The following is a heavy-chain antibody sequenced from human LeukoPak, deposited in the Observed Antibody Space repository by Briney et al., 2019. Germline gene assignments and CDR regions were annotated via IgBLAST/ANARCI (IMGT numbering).Heavy chain of an antibody. V-gene: IGHV5-51*01. D-gene: IGHD6-19*01. CDR1: GYSFTSYW. CDR2: IYPGDSDT. Sequence: GESLKISCKGSGYSFTSYWIGWVRQMPGKGLEWMGIIYPGDSDTRYSPSFQGQVTISADKSISTAYLQWSSLKASDTAMYYCARHDSSGWPPQLTYMDVWGKGTTVTVSS. CDR3: ARHDSSGWPPQLTYMDV. J-gene: IGHJ6*03.